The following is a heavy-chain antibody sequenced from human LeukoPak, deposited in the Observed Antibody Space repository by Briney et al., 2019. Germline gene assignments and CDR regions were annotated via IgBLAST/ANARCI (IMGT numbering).Heavy chain of an antibody. CDR2: INHSGST. J-gene: IGHJ4*02. D-gene: IGHD3-3*02. Sequence: KPSETLSLTCAVYGGSFSGYYWSWIRQPPGKGLEWIGEINHSGSTNYNPSLRSRVTISVDTSKNQFSLKLSSVTAADTAVYYCARGEAGIFDFFDYWGQGTLVTVSS. CDR1: GGSFSGYY. CDR3: ARGEAGIFDFFDY. V-gene: IGHV4-34*01.